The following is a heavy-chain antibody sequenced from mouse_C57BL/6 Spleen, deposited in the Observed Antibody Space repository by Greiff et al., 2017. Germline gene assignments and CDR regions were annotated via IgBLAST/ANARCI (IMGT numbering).Heavy chain of an antibody. J-gene: IGHJ3*01. Sequence: VQLQQSGPELVKPGASVKISCKASGYAFSSSWMNWVKQRPGKGLEWIGRIYPGDGDTNYNGKFKGKATLTADKSSSTAYMQLSSRTSEDSAVYFWAREGGNYYGSSRGWFAYWGQGTLVTVSA. CDR3: AREGGNYYGSSRGWFAY. CDR2: IYPGDGDT. V-gene: IGHV1-82*01. D-gene: IGHD1-1*01. CDR1: GYAFSSSW.